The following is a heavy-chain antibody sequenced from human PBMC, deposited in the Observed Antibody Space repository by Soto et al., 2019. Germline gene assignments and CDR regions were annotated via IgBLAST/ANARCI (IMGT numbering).Heavy chain of an antibody. CDR3: ARDRMVLMVETAYNWFDP. V-gene: IGHV1-69*01. CDR2: IIPIFGTA. J-gene: IGHJ5*02. Sequence: QVQLVQSGAEVKKPGSSVKVSCKASGGTFSSYAISWVRQAPGHGLEWMGGIIPIFGTANYAQKFQGRVTITADESTSTAYMELSSLRSEDTAVYYCARDRMVLMVETAYNWFDPWGQGTLVTVSS. D-gene: IGHD2-8*01. CDR1: GGTFSSYA.